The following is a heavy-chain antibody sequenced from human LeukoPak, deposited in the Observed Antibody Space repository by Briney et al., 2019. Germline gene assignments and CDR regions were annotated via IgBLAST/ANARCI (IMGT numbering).Heavy chain of an antibody. CDR2: ISGSGGST. Sequence: GGSLRLSCAASGFTFSSYAMSWVRQAPGKGLEWVSAISGSGGSTYYADSVKGRFTISKDNSKNTLYLQMTSLRAEDTAVYYCAKDPSGYCRGGSCYSGWFDHWGQGTLVTVSS. J-gene: IGHJ5*02. CDR1: GFTFSSYA. CDR3: AKDPSGYCRGGSCYSGWFDH. V-gene: IGHV3-23*01. D-gene: IGHD2-15*01.